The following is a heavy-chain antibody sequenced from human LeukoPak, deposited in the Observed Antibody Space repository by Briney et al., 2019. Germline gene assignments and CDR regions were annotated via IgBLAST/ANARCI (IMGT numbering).Heavy chain of an antibody. CDR3: ARDPLTIRGSYFDL. V-gene: IGHV4-30-4*08. CDR1: GGSISSGDYY. D-gene: IGHD3-3*02. Sequence: SQTLSLTCTVSGGSISSGDYYWSWIRQPPGKGLEWIGYIYYSGSTYYNPSLKSRVTISVDTSKNQFSLKLSSLTAADTAVYYCARDPLTIRGSYFDLWGRGTLVTVSS. CDR2: IYYSGST. J-gene: IGHJ2*01.